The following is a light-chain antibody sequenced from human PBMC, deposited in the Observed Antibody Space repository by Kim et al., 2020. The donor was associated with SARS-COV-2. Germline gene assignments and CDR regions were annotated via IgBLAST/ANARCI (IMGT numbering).Light chain of an antibody. Sequence: DIQMTQSPSSLSASVGDTVTITCRASQGIRQYLDWFRQKPGKAPESLIYAASSLEGGVPSKFSGHGSGTDFTLTITGLQPEDSATYFCQQYDSYPITFGQGTRLEIK. V-gene: IGKV1-16*02. CDR1: QGIRQY. J-gene: IGKJ5*01. CDR2: AAS. CDR3: QQYDSYPIT.